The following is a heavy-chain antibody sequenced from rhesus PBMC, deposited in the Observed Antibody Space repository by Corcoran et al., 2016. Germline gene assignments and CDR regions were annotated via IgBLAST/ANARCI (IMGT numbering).Heavy chain of an antibody. V-gene: IGHV4S10*01. D-gene: IGHD3-16*01. Sequence: QVQLQESGPGVVKPSETLSLTCAVSGGSISDSYRWSWIRQPPGKGLVWIGYIYGSSTSTNYNPPLKSRVTMSKDTSKNQFSLKLSSVTAADTAVYYCAGRSGREARAFDFWGQGLRVTVSS. J-gene: IGHJ3*01. CDR3: AGRSGREARAFDF. CDR2: IYGSSTST. CDR1: GGSISDSYR.